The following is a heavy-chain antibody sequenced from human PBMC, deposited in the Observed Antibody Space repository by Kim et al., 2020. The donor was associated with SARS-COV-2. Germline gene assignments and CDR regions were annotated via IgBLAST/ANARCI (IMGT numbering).Heavy chain of an antibody. V-gene: IGHV3-72*01. J-gene: IGHJ6*02. Sequence: GGSLRLSCAASGFTLSDHYMDWVCQAPGPGLEWVGRSRNKAKSFTTEFAASVKGRFTISRDDSKNSLYLQMNSLKTEATAVYYCTRSGNWASNGMDVWGQGTTVTGSS. CDR2: SRNKAKSFTT. CDR3: TRSGNWASNGMDV. CDR1: GFTLSDHY. D-gene: IGHD1-26*01.